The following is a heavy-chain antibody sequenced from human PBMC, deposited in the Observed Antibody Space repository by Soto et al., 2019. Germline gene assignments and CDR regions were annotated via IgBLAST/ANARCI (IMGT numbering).Heavy chain of an antibody. CDR2: INHSGST. Sequence: SETLSLTCAVYGGSFRGYYWSWIRQPPGKRLEWIGEINHSGSTNYNPSLKSRVTISVDTSKNQFSLKLSSVTAADTAVYYCARGVRGDYIWGSYREYYYMDVWGKGTTVTVSS. V-gene: IGHV4-34*01. J-gene: IGHJ6*03. D-gene: IGHD3-16*02. CDR3: ARGVRGDYIWGSYREYYYMDV. CDR1: GGSFRGYY.